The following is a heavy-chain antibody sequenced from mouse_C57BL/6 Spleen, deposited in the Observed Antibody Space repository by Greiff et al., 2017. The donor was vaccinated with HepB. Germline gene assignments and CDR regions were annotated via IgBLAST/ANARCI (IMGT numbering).Heavy chain of an antibody. V-gene: IGHV2-9-1*01. Sequence: VQLQQSGPGLVAPSQSLSITCTVSGFSLTSYAISWVRQPPGKGLEWLGVIWTGGGTNYNSALKSRLSISKDNSKSQVFLQMNSLQTDDTARYYCAGWDSWFAYWGQGTLVTVSA. CDR2: IWTGGGT. J-gene: IGHJ3*01. CDR3: AGWDSWFAY. CDR1: GFSLTSYA. D-gene: IGHD4-1*01.